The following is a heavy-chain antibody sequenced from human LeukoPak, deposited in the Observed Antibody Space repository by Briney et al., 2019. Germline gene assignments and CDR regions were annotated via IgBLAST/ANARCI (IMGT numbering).Heavy chain of an antibody. V-gene: IGHV3-23*01. Sequence: PGGSLRLSCAASGFTFSSYAMSWVRQAPGKGLEWVSGISGSGASTYYADSVRGRFTISRDNSKNTLYLQMNSLRAEDTAVYYCARRGYNYGYSDYGGQGTLVTVSA. CDR3: ARRGYNYGYSDY. CDR1: GFTFSSYA. D-gene: IGHD5-18*01. CDR2: ISGSGAST. J-gene: IGHJ4*02.